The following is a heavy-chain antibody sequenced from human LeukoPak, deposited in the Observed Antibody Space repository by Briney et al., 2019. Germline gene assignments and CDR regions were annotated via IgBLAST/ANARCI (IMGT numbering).Heavy chain of an antibody. CDR2: IYTSGST. CDR1: GGSISSGSYY. Sequence: SETLSLTCTVSGGSISSGSYYWSWIRQPAGKGLEWIGRIYTSGSTNYNPSLKSRVTMSVDTSKNQCTLKLNSVTAADTAVYYCARVGDYALKDWGQGTLVTVSS. J-gene: IGHJ4*02. D-gene: IGHD3-16*01. V-gene: IGHV4-61*02. CDR3: ARVGDYALKD.